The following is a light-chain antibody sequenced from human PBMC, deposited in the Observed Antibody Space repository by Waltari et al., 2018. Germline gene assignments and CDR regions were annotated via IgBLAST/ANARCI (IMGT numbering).Light chain of an antibody. CDR3: ATWDDKLNGVL. Sequence: QSALTQRPSLSGTPGQRVTISCSGPSSNIGVNDANWYQQFPGTAPKLLIYSNYRRPSGVPERFSGSKSGISASLAISGLQSEDEADYYCATWDDKLNGVLFGGGTKLTVL. CDR1: SSNIGVND. CDR2: SNY. V-gene: IGLV1-44*01. J-gene: IGLJ3*02.